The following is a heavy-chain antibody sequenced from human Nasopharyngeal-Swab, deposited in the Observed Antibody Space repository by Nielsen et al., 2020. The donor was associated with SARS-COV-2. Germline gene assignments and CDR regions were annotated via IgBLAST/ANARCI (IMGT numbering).Heavy chain of an antibody. J-gene: IGHJ4*02. Sequence: SLKISCASSGFIFDDYAMHWVRQAPGKGLEWVSGISWNSGRTGYADSVKGRFTISRDNAKNSLYLQMNSLRAEDTALYYCARHLYYDSSGYPFWGQGTLVTVSS. CDR1: GFIFDDYA. CDR2: ISWNSGRT. CDR3: ARHLYYDSSGYPF. D-gene: IGHD3-22*01. V-gene: IGHV3-9*01.